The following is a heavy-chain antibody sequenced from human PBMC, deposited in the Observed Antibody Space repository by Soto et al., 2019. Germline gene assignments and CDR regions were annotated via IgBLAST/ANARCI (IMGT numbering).Heavy chain of an antibody. CDR3: GRRIEYSNSFDY. D-gene: IGHD6-6*01. J-gene: IGHJ4*02. V-gene: IGHV4-34*01. CDR1: GGSFSGNH. Sequence: SETLSLTCAVYGGSFSGNHWNWIRQPPGKGLEWIGEIDHSGSARYNPSLRRRVTISVDTSKSQFSLNLKSVTAADTAVYYCGRRIEYSNSFDYWGQGTQVNVSS. CDR2: IDHSGSA.